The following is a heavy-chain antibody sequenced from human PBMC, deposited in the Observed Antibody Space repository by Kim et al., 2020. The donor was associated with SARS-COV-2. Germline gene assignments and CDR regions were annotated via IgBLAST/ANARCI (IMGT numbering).Heavy chain of an antibody. CDR2: IKEDGSEK. D-gene: IGHD4-4*01. V-gene: IGHV3-7*01. J-gene: IGHJ4*02. Sequence: GGSLRLSCAASGFTFSNYYMTLVRQTPGEGLECVAHIKEDGSEKYYVGSVKGRFTISRDNAKNSLYLQMSSLRAEDTAIYYCARWNYNNYAWGIDYWGQGTLVTVSS. CDR1: GFTFSNYY. CDR3: ARWNYNNYAWGIDY.